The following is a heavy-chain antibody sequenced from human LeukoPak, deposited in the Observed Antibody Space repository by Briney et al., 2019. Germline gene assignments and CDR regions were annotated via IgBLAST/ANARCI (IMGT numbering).Heavy chain of an antibody. CDR3: ARDPTVIIGTPLDX. CDR1: GGSISGSSYY. D-gene: IGHD1/OR15-1a*01. J-gene: IGHJ4*02. Sequence: PSETLSLTCTVSGGSISGSSYYWGWIRQPPGEGLEWIGSIYYSGNTHYNPSLKSRVTISVDTSKNQFSLNLSSVTAADTAVYYCARDPTVIIGTPLDXXGQGTLVTVSS. CDR2: IYYSGNT. V-gene: IGHV4-39*07.